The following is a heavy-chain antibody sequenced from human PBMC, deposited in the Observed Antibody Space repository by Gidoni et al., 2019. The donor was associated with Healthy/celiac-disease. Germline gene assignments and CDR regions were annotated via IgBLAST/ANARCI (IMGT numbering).Heavy chain of an antibody. V-gene: IGHV3-11*06. CDR3: ARVWWFGELFNPVAGMAV. Sequence: RFTISRDNAKNSLYMQMNSLRAEDTAVYYCARVWWFGELFNPVAGMAVWGQGTTVTVSS. J-gene: IGHJ6*02. D-gene: IGHD3-10*01.